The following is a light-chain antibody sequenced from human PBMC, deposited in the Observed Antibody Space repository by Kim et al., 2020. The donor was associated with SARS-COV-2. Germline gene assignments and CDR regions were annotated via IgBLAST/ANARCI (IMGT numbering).Light chain of an antibody. CDR3: SSYTTSDTYV. CDR1: SGDVGAYNH. V-gene: IGLV2-14*03. CDR2: DVS. Sequence: GQSITISCTGTSGDVGAYNHVSWYQQHPGKAPKLMIYDVSNRPSGASDRFSGSKSGNTASLTISGLQAEDEAEYYCSSYTTSDTYVFGTGTKVTVL. J-gene: IGLJ1*01.